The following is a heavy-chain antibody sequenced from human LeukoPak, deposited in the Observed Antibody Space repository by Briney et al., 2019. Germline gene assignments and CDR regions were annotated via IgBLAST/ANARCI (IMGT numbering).Heavy chain of an antibody. V-gene: IGHV3-11*06. Sequence: PGGSLKLSCAASGFIFSDYYMTWIRQAPGKGLEWISYISSSSYTDYADSVKGRLTISRDNAKNSLYLQMDSLRAEDTAVYYCARDGRGYYDSSGYPDYWGQGTLVTVPS. D-gene: IGHD3-22*01. CDR1: GFIFSDYY. J-gene: IGHJ4*02. CDR3: ARDGRGYYDSSGYPDY. CDR2: ISSSSYT.